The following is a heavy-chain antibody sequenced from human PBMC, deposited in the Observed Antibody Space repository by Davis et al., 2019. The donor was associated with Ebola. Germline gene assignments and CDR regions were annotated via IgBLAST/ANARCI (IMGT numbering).Heavy chain of an antibody. CDR1: GFTFSSYI. J-gene: IGHJ4*02. Sequence: GESLKISCAASGFTFSSYIMNWVRQAPGKGLEWVSCISSSSSYIYYADSVKGRFTISRDNAKNSLYLQMNSLRAEDTAVYYCARDPAAFDYWGQGTLVTVSS. V-gene: IGHV3-21*01. CDR3: ARDPAAFDY. CDR2: ISSSSSYI.